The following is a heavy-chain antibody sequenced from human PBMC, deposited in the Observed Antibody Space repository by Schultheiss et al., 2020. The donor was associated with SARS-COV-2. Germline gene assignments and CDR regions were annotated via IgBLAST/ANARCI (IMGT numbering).Heavy chain of an antibody. Sequence: SETLSLTCTVSGGSISSSSYYWGWIRQPPGKGLEWIGSIYYSGSTNYNPSLKSRVTISVDTSKNQFSLKLSSVTAADTAVYYCARGNIVVVTAIPGRRAFDIWGQGTMVTVSS. D-gene: IGHD2-21*02. V-gene: IGHV4-39*07. CDR2: IYYSGST. J-gene: IGHJ3*02. CDR1: GGSISSSSYY. CDR3: ARGNIVVVTAIPGRRAFDI.